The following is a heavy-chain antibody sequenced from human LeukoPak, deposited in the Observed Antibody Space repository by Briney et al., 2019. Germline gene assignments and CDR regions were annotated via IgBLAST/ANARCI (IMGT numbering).Heavy chain of an antibody. V-gene: IGHV4-34*01. CDR2: INHSGST. Sequence: PSETLSLTCTVSGDSISSYYWGWIHQPPGKGLEWIGEINHSGSTNYNPSLKSRVTISVDTSKNQFSLNLSSVTAADTAVYDCARGVGYSYGYRTYYYYYMDVWGKGTTVTVSS. J-gene: IGHJ6*03. CDR1: GDSISSYY. CDR3: ARGVGYSYGYRTYYYYYMDV. D-gene: IGHD5-18*01.